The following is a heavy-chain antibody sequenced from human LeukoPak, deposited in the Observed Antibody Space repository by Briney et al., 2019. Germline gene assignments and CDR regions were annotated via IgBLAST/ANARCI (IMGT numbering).Heavy chain of an antibody. CDR2: MNPNNGNT. Sequence: ASVKVSCKASGYTFTSYDITWVRQATGQGLEWMGWMNPNNGNTGYAQKFQGRVTMTRSNSINTAYMELSSLRSDDTAIYYCARGGQYCSSSSCYFWFDPWGQGTLVTVSS. V-gene: IGHV1-8*01. J-gene: IGHJ5*02. CDR1: GYTFTSYD. D-gene: IGHD2-2*01. CDR3: ARGGQYCSSSSCYFWFDP.